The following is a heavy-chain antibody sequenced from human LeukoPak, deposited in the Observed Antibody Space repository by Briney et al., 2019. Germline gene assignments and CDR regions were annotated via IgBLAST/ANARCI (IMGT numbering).Heavy chain of an antibody. D-gene: IGHD6-13*01. Sequence: SETLSLTCTVSGGSISSDYWSWIRQPPGKGLEWIGYIDYSGSTNYNPSLQSRVTISVDTSKNQFSLQLSSVTAADTAVYYCARRAWYGYYFDYWGQGTLVTASS. CDR3: ARRAWYGYYFDY. CDR2: IDYSGST. CDR1: GGSISSDY. J-gene: IGHJ4*02. V-gene: IGHV4-59*08.